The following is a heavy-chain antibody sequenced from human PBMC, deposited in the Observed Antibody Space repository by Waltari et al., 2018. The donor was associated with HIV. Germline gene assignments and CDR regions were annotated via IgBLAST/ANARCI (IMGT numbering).Heavy chain of an antibody. CDR1: GYTFRDYG. J-gene: IGHJ5*02. CDR3: ARGSLLRNWLDP. Sequence: QIHLVQSGAEVKKPGAPVKFSCKASGYTFRDYGISWVRQVPGQGLEWMGWISGLSEERRNYAQKFQGRVTLSTDTSTTTAYMELRSLRSDDTAIYYCARGSLLRNWLDPWGQGTLVTVSS. V-gene: IGHV1-18*01. D-gene: IGHD3-22*01. CDR2: ISGLSEERR.